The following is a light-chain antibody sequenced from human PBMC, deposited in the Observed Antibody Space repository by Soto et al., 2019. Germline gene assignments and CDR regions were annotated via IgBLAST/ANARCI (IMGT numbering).Light chain of an antibody. CDR1: QSISSW. CDR2: KTP. V-gene: IGKV1-5*03. Sequence: DIHMTQSPSTLSASVGDRVTITCRASQSISSWLAWYQQKPGKAPNLLIYKTPNLESGVPSRFSGSGSGTEFTLTISSLQPDDFATYYCQHYNDYSWTFDQGTKVEIK. J-gene: IGKJ1*01. CDR3: QHYNDYSWT.